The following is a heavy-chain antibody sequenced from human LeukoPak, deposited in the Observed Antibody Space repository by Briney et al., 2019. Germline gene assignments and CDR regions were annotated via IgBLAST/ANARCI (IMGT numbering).Heavy chain of an antibody. CDR3: ARDWYYYDSSGYLDY. D-gene: IGHD3-22*01. CDR2: ISSSSSYI. Sequence: GGSLRLSCAASGFTFSSYSMNWVRQAPGKGLEWVSSISSSSSYIYYADSVKGRFTISRDNAKNSLYLQVNSLRAEDTAVYYCARDWYYYDSSGYLDYWGQGTLVTVSS. V-gene: IGHV3-21*01. J-gene: IGHJ4*02. CDR1: GFTFSSYS.